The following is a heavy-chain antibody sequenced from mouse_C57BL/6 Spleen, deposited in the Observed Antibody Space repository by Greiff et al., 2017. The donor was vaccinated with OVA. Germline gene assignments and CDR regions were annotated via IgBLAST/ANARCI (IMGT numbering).Heavy chain of an antibody. V-gene: IGHV5-9-1*02. CDR1: GFTFSSYA. CDR3: TRDVLYYDYDYYAMDY. D-gene: IGHD2-4*01. J-gene: IGHJ4*01. Sequence: EVKLMESGEGLVKPGGSLKLSCAASGFTFSSYAMSWVRQTPEKRLEWVAYISSGGDYIYYADTVKGRFTISRDNARNTLYLQMSSLKSEDTAMYYCTRDVLYYDYDYYAMDYWGQGTSVTVSS. CDR2: ISSGGDYI.